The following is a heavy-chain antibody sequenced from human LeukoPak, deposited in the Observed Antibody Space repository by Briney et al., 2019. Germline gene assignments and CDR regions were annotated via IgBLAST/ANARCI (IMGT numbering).Heavy chain of an antibody. CDR2: IGGSVGSM. CDR3: AKRGNSWDLFDY. CDR1: GFSFKDYY. D-gene: IGHD6-13*01. J-gene: IGHJ4*02. Sequence: GGSLRLSCTASGFSFKDYYMNWVRQAPGKGLEWVSNIGGSVGSMFYAASVKGRFAISRDNSKNTLFLQMNNLRVEDTAVYYCAKRGNSWDLFDYWGQGTLVTVSS. V-gene: IGHV3-23*01.